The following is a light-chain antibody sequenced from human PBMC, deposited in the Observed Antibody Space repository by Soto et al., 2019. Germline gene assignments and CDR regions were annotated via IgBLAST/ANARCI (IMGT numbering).Light chain of an antibody. CDR1: SSSIGSDS. J-gene: IGLJ2*01. CDR3: AAWDDSLNGVV. V-gene: IGLV1-44*01. CDR2: NNN. Sequence: QSALTQAPSASGTPGQRVTISCSGSSSSIGSDSVNWYQQLPGTAPKLLIYNNNQRPSGVPDRFSGSKSGTSASLAISGLQSEDEADYYCAAWDDSLNGVVFGGGTKVTVL.